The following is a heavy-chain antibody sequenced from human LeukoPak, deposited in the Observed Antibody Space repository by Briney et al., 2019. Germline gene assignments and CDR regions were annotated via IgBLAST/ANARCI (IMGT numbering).Heavy chain of an antibody. CDR2: INHSGST. CDR3: AREPTKDYYYGSGYYFDY. CDR1: GGSFSGYY. Sequence: PSETLSLTCAVYGGSFSGYYWSWIRQPPGKGLEWIGEINHSGSTNYNPSLKSRVTISVDTSKNQFSLKLSSVTAADTAVYYCAREPTKDYYYGSGYYFDYWGQGTLVTVSS. V-gene: IGHV4-34*01. D-gene: IGHD3-10*01. J-gene: IGHJ4*02.